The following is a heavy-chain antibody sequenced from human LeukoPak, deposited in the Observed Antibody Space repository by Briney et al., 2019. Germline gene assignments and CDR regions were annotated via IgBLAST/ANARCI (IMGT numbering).Heavy chain of an antibody. V-gene: IGHV1-2*02. CDR2: INPNSGGT. Sequence: ASVKVSCKASGYTFSGYYMHWVRQAPGHGLEWMGWINPNSGGTNYAQKFQGRVTMTRDTSISTAYMELSRLRSDDTAVYYCARVAGTTVTHPFDYWGQGTLVTVSS. CDR1: GYTFSGYY. CDR3: ARVAGTTVTHPFDY. J-gene: IGHJ4*02. D-gene: IGHD4-17*01.